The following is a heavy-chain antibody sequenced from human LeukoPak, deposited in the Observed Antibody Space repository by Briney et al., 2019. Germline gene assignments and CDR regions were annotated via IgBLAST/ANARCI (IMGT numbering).Heavy chain of an antibody. V-gene: IGHV4-30-4*08. CDR1: GGSISSGDYY. CDR2: IYYSGST. D-gene: IGHD6-19*01. CDR3: ARDREVAVAGTDY. Sequence: SQTLSLTCTVSGGSISSGDYYWSWIRQPPGKGLEWIGYIYYSGSTYYNPSLKSRVTILVDTSKNQFSLKLSSVTAADTAVYYCARDREVAVAGTDYWGQGTLVTVSS. J-gene: IGHJ4*02.